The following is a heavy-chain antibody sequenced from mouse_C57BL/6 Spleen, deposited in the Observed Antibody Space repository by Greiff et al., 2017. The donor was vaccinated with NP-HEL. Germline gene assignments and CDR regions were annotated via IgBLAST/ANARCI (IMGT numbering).Heavy chain of an antibody. J-gene: IGHJ2*01. V-gene: IGHV5-17*01. CDR1: GFTFSDYG. CDR3: ARPRVHGSYFDY. Sequence: EVKLVESGGGLVKPGGSLKLSCAASGFTFSDYGMHWVRQAPEKGLEWVAYISSGSSTIYYADTVKGRFTISRDNAKNTLFLQMTSLRSEDTAMYYCARPRVHGSYFDYWGQGTTLTVSS. CDR2: ISSGSSTI. D-gene: IGHD1-1*02.